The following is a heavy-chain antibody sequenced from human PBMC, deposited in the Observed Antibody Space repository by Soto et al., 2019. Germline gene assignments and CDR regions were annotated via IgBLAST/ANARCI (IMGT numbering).Heavy chain of an antibody. CDR3: ARGDYGDTYFDY. Sequence: GGSLRLSCAASGFTFSSYGMHWVRQAPGKGLEWGAVIWYDGSNKYYADSVKGRFTISRDNSKNTLYLQMNSLRAEDTAVYYCARGDYGDTYFDYWGQGTLVTVSS. V-gene: IGHV3-33*01. CDR1: GFTFSSYG. CDR2: IWYDGSNK. J-gene: IGHJ4*02. D-gene: IGHD4-17*01.